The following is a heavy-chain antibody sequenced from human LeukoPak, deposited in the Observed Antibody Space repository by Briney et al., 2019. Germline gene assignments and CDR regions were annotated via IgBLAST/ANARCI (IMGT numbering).Heavy chain of an antibody. CDR2: INHSGYT. CDR3: TRAVAGHPD. CDR1: GVAFSNYY. J-gene: IGHJ4*02. D-gene: IGHD6-19*01. V-gene: IGHV4-34*01. Sequence: SETLSLTCAVSGVAFSNYYWSWVRQSPRQGLEWIGEINHSGYTNYNPSLKSRVTMLIDTSKNQFSLLLTSVTAADAGVYYCTRAVAGHPDWGQGTLVTVSS.